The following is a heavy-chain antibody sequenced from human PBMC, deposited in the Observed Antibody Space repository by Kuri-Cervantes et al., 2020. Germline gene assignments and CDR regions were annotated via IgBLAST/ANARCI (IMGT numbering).Heavy chain of an antibody. CDR1: GFKFHEYT. Sequence: GGSLRLSCAASGFKFHEYTMHWVRQAPGQAPEWVSLINWAGNDIYYGDSVEGRFTISRDDSRNSLYLQMNSLRTEDTALYYCAKDRGGYSGLDYWGQGTLVTVSS. CDR3: AKDRGGYSGLDY. V-gene: IGHV3-43*01. D-gene: IGHD2-15*01. CDR2: INWAGNDI. J-gene: IGHJ4*02.